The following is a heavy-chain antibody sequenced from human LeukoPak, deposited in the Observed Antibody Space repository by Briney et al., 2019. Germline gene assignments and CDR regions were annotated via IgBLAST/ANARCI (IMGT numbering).Heavy chain of an antibody. V-gene: IGHV3-74*01. CDR2: INTDGSDT. D-gene: IGHD6-19*01. CDR1: GFTFSSYW. J-gene: IGHJ4*02. CDR3: VKGGWLDY. Sequence: GGSLRLSCAASGFTFSSYWMHWVRLASGKGLLWVSRINTDGSDTSYADSVKGRFTISRDDSKDTLYLQMNGLRAEDTAVYHCVKGGWLDYWGQGTLVTVSS.